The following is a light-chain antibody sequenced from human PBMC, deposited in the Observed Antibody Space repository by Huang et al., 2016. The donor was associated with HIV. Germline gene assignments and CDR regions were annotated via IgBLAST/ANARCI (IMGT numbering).Light chain of an antibody. CDR1: QNIKTN. CDR3: QQYQDWPPWT. CDR2: DSS. V-gene: IGKV3-15*01. Sequence: EVVMTQSPATLSVSPGEGATLSCRASQNIKTNLAWYQQKPGQAPRLLIDDSSRRDTGIPARFSGSGSGTEFTLIISSLQSEDYAVYYCQQYQDWPPWTFGQGTKVEIK. J-gene: IGKJ1*01.